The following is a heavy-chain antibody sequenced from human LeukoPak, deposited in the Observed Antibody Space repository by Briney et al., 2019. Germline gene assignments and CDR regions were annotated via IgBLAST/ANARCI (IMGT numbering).Heavy chain of an antibody. V-gene: IGHV3-48*03. D-gene: IGHD6-13*01. CDR2: ISTSGSTV. CDR1: GFTFSSFE. J-gene: IGHJ4*02. Sequence: PGGSLRLSCAASGFTFSSFEMNWVRQAPGKGLEWVSYISTSGSTVYYADSVKGRFTISRDNAKNSLYLQMNSLRAEDTAVYYCARDNGLAAAVNSFDYWGQGTLVTVSS. CDR3: ARDNGLAAAVNSFDY.